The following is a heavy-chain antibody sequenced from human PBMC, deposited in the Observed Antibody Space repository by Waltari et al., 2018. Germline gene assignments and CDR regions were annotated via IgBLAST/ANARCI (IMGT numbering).Heavy chain of an antibody. CDR3: ARDKTIAPIGYFDY. CDR2: IYYSGST. J-gene: IGHJ4*02. D-gene: IGHD3-9*01. CDR1: GGSISSYY. Sequence: QVQLQESGPGLVKPSETLSLTCTVSGGSISSYYWSWIRQPPGKGLEWIGYIYYSGSTNYNPSLKSRVTISVDTSKNQFSLKLSSVTAADTAVYYCARDKTIAPIGYFDYWGQGTLVTISS. V-gene: IGHV4-59*01.